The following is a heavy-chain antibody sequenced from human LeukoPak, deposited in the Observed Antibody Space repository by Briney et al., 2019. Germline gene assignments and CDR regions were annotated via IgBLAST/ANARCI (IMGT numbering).Heavy chain of an antibody. CDR1: GCSISSAYY. CDR3: ARVNTVMATFDY. V-gene: IGHV4-38-2*02. Sequence: SETLSLTCTVSGCSISSAYYGGWIRQPPGKGLEWIATISHSGSTYYNPSPKSRVTISADTSQNQHSLKLSSVTAADTAVYYCARVNTVMATFDYWGQGTPVTVSS. CDR2: ISHSGST. D-gene: IGHD4-11*01. J-gene: IGHJ4*02.